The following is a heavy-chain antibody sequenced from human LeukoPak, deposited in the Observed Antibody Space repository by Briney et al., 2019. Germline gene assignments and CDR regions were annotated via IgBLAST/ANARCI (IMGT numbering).Heavy chain of an antibody. J-gene: IGHJ4*02. CDR3: AKDVRGYNRPFDY. CDR1: GFTFNTCA. CDR2: ISGAGITT. D-gene: IGHD3-10*02. V-gene: IGHV3-23*01. Sequence: GGSLRLSCAASGFTFNTCAMNWVRQAPGKGLEWVSGISGAGITTDYADSVKGRFTISRDNSKNTLYLQMNSLRAEDTAMYYCAKDVRGYNRPFDYWGQGTLVTVSS.